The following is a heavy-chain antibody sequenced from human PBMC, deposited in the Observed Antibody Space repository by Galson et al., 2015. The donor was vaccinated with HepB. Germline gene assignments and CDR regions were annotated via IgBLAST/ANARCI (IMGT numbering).Heavy chain of an antibody. CDR3: AKGRPTSSPTVSFDV. CDR1: GFTFSSYA. CDR2: ISYDGSNK. J-gene: IGHJ3*01. V-gene: IGHV3-30-3*01. D-gene: IGHD3-16*01. Sequence: SLRLSCAASGFTFSSYAMHWVRQAPGKGLEWVAVISYDGSNKYYADSVKGRFTISRDTSKNTLFVQMNSLRAEDTAVYYCAKGRPTSSPTVSFDVWGQGTAVTVSS.